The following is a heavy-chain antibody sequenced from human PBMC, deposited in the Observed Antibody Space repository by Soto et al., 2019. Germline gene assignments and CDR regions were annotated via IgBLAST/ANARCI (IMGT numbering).Heavy chain of an antibody. J-gene: IGHJ6*02. D-gene: IGHD3-16*02. V-gene: IGHV1-69*01. CDR1: GGTFSSYA. CDR3: ARQHSRITFGGVISRGYYYGMDV. Sequence: QVQLVQSGAEVKKPGSSVKVSCKASGGTFSSYAISWVRQAPGQGLEWMGGSIPIFGTANYAQKFQGRVTITADESTSTAYMELSSLRSEDTAVYYCARQHSRITFGGVISRGYYYGMDVWGQGTTVTVSS. CDR2: SIPIFGTA.